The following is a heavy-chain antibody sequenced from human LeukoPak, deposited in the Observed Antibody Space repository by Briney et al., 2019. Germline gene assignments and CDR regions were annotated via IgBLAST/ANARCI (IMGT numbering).Heavy chain of an antibody. D-gene: IGHD3-10*01. CDR3: AGDYYGSGSYYYRQYYYYMDV. Sequence: SVKVSCKASGGTFSSYAISWVRQAPGQGLEWMGGIIPIFGTANYAQKFQGRVTITADESTSTAYMELSSLRSEDTAVYYCAGDYYGSGSYYYRQYYYYMDVWGKGTTVTISS. CDR1: GGTFSSYA. V-gene: IGHV1-69*13. J-gene: IGHJ6*03. CDR2: IIPIFGTA.